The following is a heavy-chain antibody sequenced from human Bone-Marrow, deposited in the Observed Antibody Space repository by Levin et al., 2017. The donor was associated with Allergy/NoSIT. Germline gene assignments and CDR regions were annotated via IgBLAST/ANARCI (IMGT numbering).Heavy chain of an antibody. J-gene: IGHJ6*03. D-gene: IGHD3-10*01. Sequence: GESLKISCQASGYTFTSYAMNWVRQAPGQGLEWMGWINTNTGNPTYAQGFTGRFVFSLDTSVSTAYLQICSLKAEDTAVYYCAREPITMVRGVIINYYYMDVWGKGTTVTVSS. CDR3: AREPITMVRGVIINYYYMDV. CDR1: GYTFTSYA. CDR2: INTNTGNP. V-gene: IGHV7-4-1*01.